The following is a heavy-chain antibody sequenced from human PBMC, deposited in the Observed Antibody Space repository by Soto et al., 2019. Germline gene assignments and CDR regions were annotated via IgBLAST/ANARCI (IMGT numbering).Heavy chain of an antibody. V-gene: IGHV3-33*01. J-gene: IGHJ4*02. CDR3: ARDGGSHGPSYFDS. CDR1: GSTFSNYG. Sequence: VQLVESGGGVVQPGRSLRLSCAASGSTFSNYGMHWVRQAPGKGPEWVAVLWYDGSNKYYGESVKGRFSIPRDNSKNTLYLEINSLRTEDTAVYYCARDGGSHGPSYFDSWGQGSLVIVSS. D-gene: IGHD3-16*01. CDR2: LWYDGSNK.